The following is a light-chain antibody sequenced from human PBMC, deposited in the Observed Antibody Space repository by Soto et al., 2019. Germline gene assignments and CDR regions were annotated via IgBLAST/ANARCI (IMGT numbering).Light chain of an antibody. J-gene: IGKJ1*01. CDR1: QSVNNN. CDR2: STS. V-gene: IGKV3-15*01. Sequence: EIVMTQSPATLSVSPGEGATLSCRASQSVNNNLAWYQQTPGRAPRLLIYSTSTRAIDTADRFSGSGSGTDFTLTISRLEPEDFAVYCCQQFDGSLWTFGPGTKVEIK. CDR3: QQFDGSLWT.